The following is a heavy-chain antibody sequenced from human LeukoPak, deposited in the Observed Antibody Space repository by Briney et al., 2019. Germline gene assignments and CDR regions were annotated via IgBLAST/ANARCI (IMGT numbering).Heavy chain of an antibody. D-gene: IGHD1-26*01. Sequence: GGSLRLSCAASGFTFSDYYMSWIRQAPGKGLEWVSYISSSGSTIYYADSVKGRFTISRDNAKNSLYLQMNSLRAEDTAVYYCARLAYSGTPGAFDIWGQGTMVTVSS. V-gene: IGHV3-11*01. CDR3: ARLAYSGTPGAFDI. J-gene: IGHJ3*02. CDR1: GFTFSDYY. CDR2: ISSSGSTI.